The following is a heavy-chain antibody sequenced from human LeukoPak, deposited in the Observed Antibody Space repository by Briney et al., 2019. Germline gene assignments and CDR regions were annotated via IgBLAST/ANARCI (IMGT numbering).Heavy chain of an antibody. V-gene: IGHV3-7*01. Sequence: GGSLRLPCAASGFTFSSYWMSWVRQAPGKGLEWVANIKQDGSEKYYVDSVKGRFTISRDNAKNSLYLQMNSLRAEDTAVYYCARAILLWFGQTRPLDYWGQGTLVTVSS. D-gene: IGHD3-10*01. CDR2: IKQDGSEK. J-gene: IGHJ4*02. CDR3: ARAILLWFGQTRPLDY. CDR1: GFTFSSYW.